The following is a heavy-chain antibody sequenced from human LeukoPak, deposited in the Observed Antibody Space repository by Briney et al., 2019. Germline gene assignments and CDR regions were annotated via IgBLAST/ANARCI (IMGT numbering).Heavy chain of an antibody. V-gene: IGHV3-21*01. J-gene: IGHJ6*03. CDR3: ARHDYSSYYYYMDV. Sequence: PGGSLRLSCAASGFTFSSYSMNWVRQAPGKGLEWGSSISSSSSYIYYADSVKGRFTISRDNAKNSLYLQMNSLRAEDTAVYYCARHDYSSYYYYMDVWGKGTTVTVSS. CDR1: GFTFSSYS. CDR2: ISSSSSYI. D-gene: IGHD4-11*01.